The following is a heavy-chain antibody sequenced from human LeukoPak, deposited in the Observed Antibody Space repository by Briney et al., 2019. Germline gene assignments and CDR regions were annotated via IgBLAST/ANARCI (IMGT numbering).Heavy chain of an antibody. D-gene: IGHD2-2*01. J-gene: IGHJ4*02. V-gene: IGHV3-30*14. CDR3: AKASSETNFDY. Sequence: GGSLRLSCAASGFTFSSYAIHWVRQVPGKGLEWVAVISYDGNNKYYADSVKGRFTISRDDSQNTLYLQMNSLRVEDTAVYYCAKASSETNFDYWGQGTLVTVSS. CDR1: GFTFSSYA. CDR2: ISYDGNNK.